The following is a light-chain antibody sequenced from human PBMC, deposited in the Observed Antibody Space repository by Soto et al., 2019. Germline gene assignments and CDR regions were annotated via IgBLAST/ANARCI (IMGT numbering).Light chain of an antibody. CDR3: CSYAGSYVWV. V-gene: IGLV2-11*01. CDR1: SSDVGGYNY. J-gene: IGLJ3*02. Sequence: QSALTQPRSVSGSPGQSVTISCTGTSSDVGGYNYVSRYQQHPGKAPKLMIYDVSKRPSGVPDRFYGSKSGNTASLTISGLQAEVEADYYCCSYAGSYVWVFGGGTKVTVL. CDR2: DVS.